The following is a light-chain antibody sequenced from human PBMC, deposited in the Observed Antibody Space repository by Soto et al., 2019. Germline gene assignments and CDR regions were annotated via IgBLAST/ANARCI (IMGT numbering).Light chain of an antibody. CDR3: TSYTTVSTYYVS. CDR1: TSDIGAYNF. CDR2: DVS. Sequence: QSVLTQPASVSGSPGQSITISCSGTTSDIGAYNFVSWYQLQPGKAPKLLIFDVSSRPSGVSARFSGSKSGTTASLTISGLQAEDEADYYCTSYTTVSTYYVSFGGGTKVTVL. J-gene: IGLJ2*01. V-gene: IGLV2-14*01.